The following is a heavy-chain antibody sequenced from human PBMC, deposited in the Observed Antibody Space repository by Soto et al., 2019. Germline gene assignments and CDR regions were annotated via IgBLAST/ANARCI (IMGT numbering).Heavy chain of an antibody. CDR3: ARGGDTAMVTYYYYGMDV. J-gene: IGHJ6*02. V-gene: IGHV1-69*01. CDR1: GGTFSSYA. CDR2: IIPIFGTA. D-gene: IGHD5-18*01. Sequence: QVQLVQSGAEVKKPGSSVKVSCKASGGTFSSYAISWVRQAPGQGLAWLGGIIPIFGTANYAQKFQGRVTITADESTSTAYMELSSLRSEDTAVYYCARGGDTAMVTYYYYGMDVWGQGTTVTVSS.